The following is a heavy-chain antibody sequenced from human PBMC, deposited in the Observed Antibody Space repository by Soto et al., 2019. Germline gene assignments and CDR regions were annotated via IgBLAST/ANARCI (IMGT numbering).Heavy chain of an antibody. CDR3: ARHDSSGFYYYYGMDV. D-gene: IGHD6-19*01. V-gene: IGHV5-51*01. J-gene: IGHJ6*02. Sequence: LKISCKGSGYSFTSYWIGWVRQMPGKGLEWMGIIYPGDSDTRYSPSFQGQVTISADKSISTAYLQWSSLKASDTAMYYCARHDSSGFYYYYGMDVWGQGTTVTVSS. CDR2: IYPGDSDT. CDR1: GYSFTSYW.